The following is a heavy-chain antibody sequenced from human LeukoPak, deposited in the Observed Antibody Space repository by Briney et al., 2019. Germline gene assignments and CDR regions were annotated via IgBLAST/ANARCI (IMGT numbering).Heavy chain of an antibody. Sequence: SETLSLTCTVSGGSISSYYWGWIRQPPGKGLEWIGSIYHSGSTYYNPSLKSRVTISVDTSKNQFSLKLSSVTAADTAVYYCARVGWLPYWGQGTLVTVSS. J-gene: IGHJ4*02. CDR2: IYHSGST. CDR1: GGSISSYY. V-gene: IGHV4-38-2*02. CDR3: ARVGWLPY. D-gene: IGHD5-12*01.